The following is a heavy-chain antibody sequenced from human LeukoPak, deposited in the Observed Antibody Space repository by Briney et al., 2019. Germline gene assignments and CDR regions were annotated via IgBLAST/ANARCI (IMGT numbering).Heavy chain of an antibody. CDR3: ARGRDYDFWSGYYGSWFDP. V-gene: IGHV1-69*04. CDR2: IIPILDIT. D-gene: IGHD3-3*01. J-gene: IGHJ5*02. Sequence: GASVKVSCKASGGTFSSYAISWVRQAPGQGLEWMGRIIPILDITNYAQKFQGRVTMTRNTSISTAYMELSSLRSEDTAVYYCARGRDYDFWSGYYGSWFDPWGQGTLVTVSS. CDR1: GGTFSSYA.